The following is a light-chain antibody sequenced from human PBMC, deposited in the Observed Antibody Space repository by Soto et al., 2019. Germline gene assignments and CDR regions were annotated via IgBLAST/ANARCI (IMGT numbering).Light chain of an antibody. CDR2: LAS. Sequence: DIVMTQSPLSLPVTPGEPASISCRSSQSLLHSNGYNYLDWYLQKPGQSPQLLIYLASTRAAGVPDRFSGSVSGTDFTLKISRVEAEDVGVYYCMQALQTPRTFGGGTKVEIK. J-gene: IGKJ4*01. V-gene: IGKV2-28*01. CDR1: QSLLHSNGYNY. CDR3: MQALQTPRT.